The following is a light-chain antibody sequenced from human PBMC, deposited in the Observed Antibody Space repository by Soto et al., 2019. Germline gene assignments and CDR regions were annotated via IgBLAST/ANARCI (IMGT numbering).Light chain of an antibody. J-gene: IGKJ1*01. V-gene: IGKV3-15*01. Sequence: EIVLTQSPATLSVSPGERATLSCRASRSVGSKLAWYMQKPGQSPRLLISGASTRAADFPDRFSGSGSGTEFILTISSLKPEDFAFYYCQQYDNLPWTFGQGTKVDIK. CDR2: GAS. CDR1: RSVGSK. CDR3: QQYDNLPWT.